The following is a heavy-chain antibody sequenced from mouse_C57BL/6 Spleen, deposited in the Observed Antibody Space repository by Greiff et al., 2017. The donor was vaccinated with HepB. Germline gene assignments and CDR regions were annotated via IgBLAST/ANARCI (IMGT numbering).Heavy chain of an antibody. CDR3: ARGTNWDGRYFDY. J-gene: IGHJ2*01. Sequence: QVQLKQPGAELVMPGASVKLSCKASGYTFTSYWMHWVKQRPGQGLEWIGEIDPSDSYTNYNQKFKGKSTLTVDKSSSTAYMQLSSLTSEDSAVYYCARGTNWDGRYFDYWGQGTTLTVSS. CDR1: GYTFTSYW. D-gene: IGHD4-1*01. CDR2: IDPSDSYT. V-gene: IGHV1-69*01.